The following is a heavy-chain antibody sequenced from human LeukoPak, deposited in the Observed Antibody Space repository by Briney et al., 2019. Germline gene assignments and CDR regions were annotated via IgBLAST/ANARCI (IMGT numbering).Heavy chain of an antibody. Sequence: GGSLRLSCAASGFTFSNYAMSWVRQAPGKGLEWVSSTSGSGGLTYYADFVKGRFTISRDNSKHTLYMQMNSLRAEDTAVYYCTKDGDNGYSYNIDYWGPGTLITVSS. V-gene: IGHV3-23*01. CDR1: GFTFSNYA. J-gene: IGHJ4*02. CDR3: TKDGDNGYSYNIDY. D-gene: IGHD5-18*01. CDR2: TSGSGGLT.